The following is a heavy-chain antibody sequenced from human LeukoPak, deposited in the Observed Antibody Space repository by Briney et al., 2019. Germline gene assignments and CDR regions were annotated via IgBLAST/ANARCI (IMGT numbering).Heavy chain of an antibody. J-gene: IGHJ4*02. D-gene: IGHD6-13*01. V-gene: IGHV4-59*12. CDR2: IYYSGST. Sequence: SETLSLTCTVSGGSISSYYWSWIRQPPGKGLEWIGYIYYSGSTNYNPSLKSRVTISVDKSKNQFSLKLSSVTAADTAVYYCARVTSSWYDAGLDYWGQGTLVTVSS. CDR3: ARVTSSWYDAGLDY. CDR1: GGSISSYY.